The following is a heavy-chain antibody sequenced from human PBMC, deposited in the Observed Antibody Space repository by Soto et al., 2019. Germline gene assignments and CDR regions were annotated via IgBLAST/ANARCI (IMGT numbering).Heavy chain of an antibody. D-gene: IGHD3-10*01. Sequence: QVQLQESGPGLVKPSDTLSLTCNVSGGTVNSGGDYWTWIRLPPGKGLEWIAYIYNSGTTFYNPSLKSRVSISIDTSKNQFTLKLNSVTAADTAVYYCARGAGGGYFDYWGQGTLVTVSS. CDR3: ARGAGGGYFDY. CDR1: GGTVNSGGDY. J-gene: IGHJ4*02. CDR2: IYNSGTT. V-gene: IGHV4-61*08.